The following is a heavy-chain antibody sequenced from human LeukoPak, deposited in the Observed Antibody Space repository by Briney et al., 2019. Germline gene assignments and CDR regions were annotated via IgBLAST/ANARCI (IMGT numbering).Heavy chain of an antibody. V-gene: IGHV3-74*01. CDR1: GFTFSNYW. CDR2: INDDGSAT. Sequence: PGGSLRLSCAASGFTFSNYWMHWVRQVPGKGLVWVSRINDDGSATFYADSVKGRFTISRDNAKNTLYLQMNSLRAEDTAMYYCARNLGSDSSWGQGTLVTVSS. J-gene: IGHJ5*02. CDR3: ARNLGSDSS. D-gene: IGHD2-21*01.